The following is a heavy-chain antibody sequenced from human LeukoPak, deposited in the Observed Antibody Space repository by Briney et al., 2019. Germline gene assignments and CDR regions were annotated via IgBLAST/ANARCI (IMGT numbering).Heavy chain of an antibody. CDR1: GFTFSRYG. D-gene: IGHD4-17*01. Sequence: PGGSLRLSCAASGFTFSRYGIHWVRQAPGKGLEWVAFIRYDGSNKYYADSVKGRFTVSRDNSKNTLYLQMNSLRAEDTAVYYCAKSYGDYRWYFDYWGQGTLVTVSS. CDR2: IRYDGSNK. V-gene: IGHV3-30*02. J-gene: IGHJ4*02. CDR3: AKSYGDYRWYFDY.